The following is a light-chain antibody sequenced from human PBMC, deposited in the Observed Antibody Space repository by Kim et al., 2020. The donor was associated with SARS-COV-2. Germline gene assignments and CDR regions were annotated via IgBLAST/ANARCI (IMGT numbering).Light chain of an antibody. Sequence: APGSRGGITCRGNNNAGKRVHWYQQKPGQAPGLVISNKSARPSGIPERFSGSNSENTATLAISGVEAGDEADYHCQVWDANSDHVVFGGGTQLTV. CDR3: QVWDANSDHVV. CDR2: NKS. CDR1: NNAGKR. V-gene: IGLV3-21*04. J-gene: IGLJ3*02.